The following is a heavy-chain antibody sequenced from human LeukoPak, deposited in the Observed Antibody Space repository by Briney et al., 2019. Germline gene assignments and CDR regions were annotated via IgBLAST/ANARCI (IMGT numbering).Heavy chain of an antibody. D-gene: IGHD3-3*01. V-gene: IGHV4-34*01. CDR1: GGSFSGYY. CDR3: ARGIGVPYYYMDV. J-gene: IGHJ6*03. CDR2: INHSGST. Sequence: SETPSLTCAVYGGSFSGYYWSWIRQPPGKGLEWIGEINHSGSTNYNPSLKSRVTISVDTSKNRSSLKLSSVTAADTAVYYCARGIGVPYYYMDVWGKGTTVTVSS.